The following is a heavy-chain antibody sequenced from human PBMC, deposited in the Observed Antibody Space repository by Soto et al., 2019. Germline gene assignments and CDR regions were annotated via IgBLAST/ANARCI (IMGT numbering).Heavy chain of an antibody. Sequence: EVQLVQSGAEVRKPGESLKISCKVSGYIFTSYWICWVRQMPGKGLEWMGRIDPTDSYTDYSPSFQGHVTFSVDKSINTAYLQWSSLKASDSAMYYCARLPVLSLVAVWGFDYWGLGTLVTVSS. CDR2: IDPTDSYT. CDR3: ARLPVLSLVAVWGFDY. J-gene: IGHJ4*02. CDR1: GYIFTSYW. V-gene: IGHV5-10-1*03. D-gene: IGHD3-16*01.